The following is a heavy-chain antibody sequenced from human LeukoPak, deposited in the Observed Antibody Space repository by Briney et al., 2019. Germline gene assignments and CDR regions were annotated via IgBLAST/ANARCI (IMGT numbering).Heavy chain of an antibody. D-gene: IGHD6-25*01. J-gene: IGHJ4*02. CDR1: GINVSTNY. CDR3: ARVGTAATFYFDY. CDR2: IYGGDAA. V-gene: IGHV3-66*02. Sequence: GGSLRLSCAASGINVSTNYMTWIRQAPGKGLEWVSPIYGGDAAYYAESVRGRFIISRDNLKNTLFLQMNSLRSEDTAVYYCARVGTAATFYFDYWGQGTLVTVSS.